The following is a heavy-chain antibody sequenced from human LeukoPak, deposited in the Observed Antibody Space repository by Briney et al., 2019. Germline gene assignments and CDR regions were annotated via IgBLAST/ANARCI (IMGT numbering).Heavy chain of an antibody. Sequence: PSETLSLTCTVSGGSISSYYWSWIRQPPGKGLEWIGYIYYSGSTTYNPALKSRVTISVDTSSNQFSLQPSSVTAADAAVYYCARARGYSLYFDYWGQETLLTVSS. J-gene: IGHJ4*02. CDR3: ARARGYSLYFDY. CDR2: IYYSGST. CDR1: GGSISSYY. V-gene: IGHV4-59*08. D-gene: IGHD5-18*01.